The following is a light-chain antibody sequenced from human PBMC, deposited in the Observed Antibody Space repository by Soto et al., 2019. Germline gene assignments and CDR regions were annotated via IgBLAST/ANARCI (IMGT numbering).Light chain of an antibody. CDR1: SSNIGDNP. J-gene: IGLJ1*01. V-gene: IGLV1-44*01. CDR3: AAWDDSLNAL. Sequence: HSVLTQPPSASGTPGQRITISCSGSSSNIGDNPVNWYQQLPGAAPKLLIYINDQRPSGVPDRFSGSKSGTSASLAISGLQPEDEADYYCAAWDDSLNALFGTGTKVTVL. CDR2: IND.